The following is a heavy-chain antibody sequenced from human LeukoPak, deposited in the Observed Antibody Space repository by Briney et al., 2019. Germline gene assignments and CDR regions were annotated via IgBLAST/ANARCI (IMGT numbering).Heavy chain of an antibody. CDR3: ARVGYFAGYY. CDR1: GFTFSSYD. V-gene: IGHV3-13*01. Sequence: PGGTLRLSCAASGFTFSSYDIHWVRQATGKGLEWVSGIGTAGEIYYPGSVKGRFTISRENAKNSLYLQMNSLRAGDTAVYYCARVGYFAGYYWGQGTLVTVSS. J-gene: IGHJ4*02. CDR2: IGTAGEI. D-gene: IGHD3-9*01.